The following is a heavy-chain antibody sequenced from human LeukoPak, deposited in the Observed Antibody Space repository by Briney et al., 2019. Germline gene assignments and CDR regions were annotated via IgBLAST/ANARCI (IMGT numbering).Heavy chain of an antibody. V-gene: IGHV3-48*03. D-gene: IGHD6-25*01. Sequence: GGSLRLSCAASAFTFSDYEMSWVRQAPGKGLEWVSYISSSGTPIYYADSVKGRFAISRDNAKNTLYLQMNSLTAEDTAVYYCARGPPWYFDLWGRGTLVTVSS. CDR2: ISSSGTPI. CDR1: AFTFSDYE. J-gene: IGHJ2*01. CDR3: ARGPPWYFDL.